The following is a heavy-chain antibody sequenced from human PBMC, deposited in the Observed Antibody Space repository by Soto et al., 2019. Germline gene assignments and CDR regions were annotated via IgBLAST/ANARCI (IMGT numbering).Heavy chain of an antibody. CDR3: ARSSGGNFGIIIEGSNWFDP. D-gene: IGHD3-3*01. CDR1: GDTFASYY. J-gene: IGHJ5*02. V-gene: IGHV1-46*01. CDR2: INPHGGST. Sequence: ASVKVSCKAPGDTFASYYLNWVRQAPGQGLEWMGVINPHGGSTKYAQKFQGRITMTRDTSRSTVYMELSSLRSDDTAIYYCARSSGGNFGIIIEGSNWFDPWGQGTLVTVSS.